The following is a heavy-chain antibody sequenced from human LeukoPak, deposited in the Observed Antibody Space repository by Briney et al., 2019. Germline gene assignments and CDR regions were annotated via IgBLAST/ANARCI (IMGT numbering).Heavy chain of an antibody. CDR2: VTGTGGST. D-gene: IGHD6-19*01. J-gene: IGHJ4*02. V-gene: IGHV3-23*01. CDR3: AKNGYSSGWYPEN. CDR1: GFTFSNYG. Sequence: GGSLRLSCAASGFTFSNYGMSWVRQAPGKGLEWVSAVTGTGGSTYYADSVKGRFTISRDNSKNTLYLQMNSLRGDDTAIYYCAKNGYSSGWYPENWGQGTLVTVSS.